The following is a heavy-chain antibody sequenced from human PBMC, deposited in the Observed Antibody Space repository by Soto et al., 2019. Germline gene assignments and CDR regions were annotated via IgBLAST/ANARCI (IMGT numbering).Heavy chain of an antibody. V-gene: IGHV1-3*01. CDR1: GYTFTSYA. Sequence: ASVKVSCKASGYTFTSYAMHWVRQAPGQRLEWMGWINVGNGNTKYSQKFQGRVTITRDTSASTAYMELSSLRSEDTAVYYCARDRRYCSGGSCSYGMDVWGQGTTVTVSS. J-gene: IGHJ6*02. D-gene: IGHD2-15*01. CDR2: INVGNGNT. CDR3: ARDRRYCSGGSCSYGMDV.